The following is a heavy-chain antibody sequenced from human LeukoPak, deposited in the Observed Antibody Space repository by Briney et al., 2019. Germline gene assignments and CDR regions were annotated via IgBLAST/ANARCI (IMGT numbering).Heavy chain of an antibody. CDR1: GFTFSSYS. V-gene: IGHV3-23*01. Sequence: GGSLRLSCAASGFTFSSYSMSWVRQAPGKGLEWVSAILNSGANTFYADSVKGRFTISRDKSKNMVFLQMNSLRAEDTALYYCAKDFGSGAPEDAFDIWGQGTMVTVSA. J-gene: IGHJ3*02. CDR2: ILNSGANT. D-gene: IGHD3-10*01. CDR3: AKDFGSGAPEDAFDI.